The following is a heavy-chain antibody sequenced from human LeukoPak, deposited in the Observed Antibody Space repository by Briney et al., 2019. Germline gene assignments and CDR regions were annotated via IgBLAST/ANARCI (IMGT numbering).Heavy chain of an antibody. CDR3: ARDPDRYSSGWYFDP. J-gene: IGHJ5*02. D-gene: IGHD6-19*01. CDR2: ISDTSTYI. Sequence: GGSLLLSCAASGFFFSRYTMNWVRQAPGEGLEWVSTISDTSTYIYYADSVKGRFTISRDNAKNSLYLQMTSLRAEDTAVYYCARDPDRYSSGWYFDPWGQGTLVTVSS. CDR1: GFFFSRYT. V-gene: IGHV3-21*01.